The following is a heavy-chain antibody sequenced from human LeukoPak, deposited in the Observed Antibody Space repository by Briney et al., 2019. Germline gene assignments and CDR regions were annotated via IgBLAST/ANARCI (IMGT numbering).Heavy chain of an antibody. CDR2: ISWDATTT. J-gene: IGHJ4*02. CDR3: SKGHYDVLTGYLFDY. Sequence: PGGSLRLSCVASGFTFDDYTMHWIRHAPGKGLEWVSLISWDATTTYYADSVKGRFAISRDNSKNSLYLQMDSLRTEDTAFYYCSKGHYDVLTGYLFDYWGQGTLVTVSP. CDR1: GFTFDDYT. V-gene: IGHV3-43*01. D-gene: IGHD3-9*01.